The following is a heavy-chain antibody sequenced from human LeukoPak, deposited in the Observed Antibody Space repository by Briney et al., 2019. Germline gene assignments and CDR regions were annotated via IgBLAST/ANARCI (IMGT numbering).Heavy chain of an antibody. V-gene: IGHV5-51*01. CDR3: ARHSDSGSYSNWFDP. CDR1: GYSFTSYW. Sequence: GESLQISCKGSGYSFTSYWIGWVRQMPGKGLEWMGVIYPSDSDTRYCPSFQGQVTISADKSISTAYLQWSSLKASDTAMYYCARHSDSGSYSNWFDPWGQGTLVTVSS. J-gene: IGHJ5*02. CDR2: IYPSDSDT. D-gene: IGHD1-26*01.